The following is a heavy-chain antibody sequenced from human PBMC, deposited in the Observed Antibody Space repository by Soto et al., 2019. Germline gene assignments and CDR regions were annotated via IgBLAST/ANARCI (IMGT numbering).Heavy chain of an antibody. Sequence: QVQLQESGPGLVKPSQTLSLTCTVSGGSISSGGYYWSGIRQPQGKGLEWTGYIYDSGSTYYNPSPRSRVTISVDPPTNQFSLKLSAGAAAATAVYYCGGSVFPWGQGTLVPVSS. CDR2: IYDSGST. V-gene: IGHV4-31*03. CDR1: GGSISSGGYY. J-gene: IGHJ5*02. CDR3: GGSVFP.